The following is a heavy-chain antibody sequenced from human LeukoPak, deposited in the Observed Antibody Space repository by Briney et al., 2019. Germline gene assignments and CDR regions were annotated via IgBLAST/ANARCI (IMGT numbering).Heavy chain of an antibody. D-gene: IGHD3-10*01. CDR2: ISYDGSNK. J-gene: IGHJ1*01. CDR3: ARAGSGSYLTFQH. CDR1: GFTFSSYA. V-gene: IGHV3-30-3*01. Sequence: PGGTLRLSCAASGFTFSSYAMHWVRQAPGKGLEWVAVISYDGSNKYYADSVKGRFTISRDNSKNTLYLQMNSLRAEDTAVYYCARAGSGSYLTFQHWGQGTLVTVSS.